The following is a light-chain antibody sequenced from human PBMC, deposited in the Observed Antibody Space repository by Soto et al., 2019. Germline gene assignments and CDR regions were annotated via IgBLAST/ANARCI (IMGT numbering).Light chain of an antibody. CDR3: CSYTGSLTLL. CDR2: EVS. J-gene: IGLJ2*01. V-gene: IGLV2-14*01. Sequence: SALTQPASVSGSPGQSITISCTGSSSDVGGYDYVSWYQQHPGKAPKLMIYEVSNRPSGVSNRFSGSKSGNTASLTISGLQAEDEADYYCCSYTGSLTLLFGGGTQLTVL. CDR1: SSDVGGYDY.